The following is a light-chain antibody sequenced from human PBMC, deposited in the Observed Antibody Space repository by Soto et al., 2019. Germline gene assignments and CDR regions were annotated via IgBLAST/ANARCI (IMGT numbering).Light chain of an antibody. CDR1: SSDVGGYNY. CDR2: DVI. V-gene: IGLV2-11*01. J-gene: IGLJ1*01. Sequence: LTQPRSVSGSPGQSVTISCTGTSSDVGGYNYVSWYQQHPGKVPKLMIYDVIHRPSGVPDRFSGSKSGNTASLTISGLQAEDEADYYCCSYAGSYSLYVFGTGTKVTVL. CDR3: CSYAGSYSLYV.